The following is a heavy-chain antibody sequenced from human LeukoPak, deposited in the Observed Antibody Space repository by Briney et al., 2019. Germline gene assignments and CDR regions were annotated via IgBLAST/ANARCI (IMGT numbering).Heavy chain of an antibody. J-gene: IGHJ3*02. D-gene: IGHD6-19*01. CDR1: GFTFSSYA. V-gene: IGHV3-23*01. CDR3: AKARSDWYGGDGFDI. Sequence: PGGSLRLSCAASGFTFSSYAMSWVRQAPGKGLEWVSAISGSGGSTYYADSVKGRFTISRDNSKNTLHLQMNSLRAEDTALYYCAKARSDWYGGDGFDIWGQGTMVTVSS. CDR2: ISGSGGST.